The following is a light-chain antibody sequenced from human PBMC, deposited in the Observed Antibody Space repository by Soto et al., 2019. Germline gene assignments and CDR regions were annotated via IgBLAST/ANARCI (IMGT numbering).Light chain of an antibody. CDR1: QSINTY. CDR3: QQYSQWPIT. J-gene: IGKJ4*01. CDR2: GPS. Sequence: EIVMTQSPATLFVSPGEGATLSCRASQSINTYLTWYQQKPGQAPRLLIYGPSTRATGVPARFSGSGSGTEFTLTISSLQSEDFAVYYCQQYSQWPITFGGGTKVEIK. V-gene: IGKV3-15*01.